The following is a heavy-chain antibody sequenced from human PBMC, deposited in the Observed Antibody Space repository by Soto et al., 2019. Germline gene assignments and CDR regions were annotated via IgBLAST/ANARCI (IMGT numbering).Heavy chain of an antibody. CDR1: GYSITSSHW. V-gene: IGHV4-28*01. D-gene: IGHD3-10*01. CDR2: MYFSGST. J-gene: IGHJ4*02. Sequence: SETLSLTCAVSGYSITSSHWWGWIRQPPGKGLEWIGDMYFSGSTHHNPSLKSRVTMSIDTSKNQFSLKVSSVTAVDTAVYYCARIRSRTAAIVDFWGPGTLVTVSS. CDR3: ARIRSRTAAIVDF.